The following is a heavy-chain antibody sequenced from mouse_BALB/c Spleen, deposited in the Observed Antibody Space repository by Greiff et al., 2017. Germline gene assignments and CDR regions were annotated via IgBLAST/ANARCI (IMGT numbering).Heavy chain of an antibody. CDR3: ARRHYYGSSGYAMDY. D-gene: IGHD1-1*01. V-gene: IGHV5-6*01. Sequence: EVQLLESGGDLVKPGGSLKLSCAASGFTFSSYGMSWVRQTPDQRLEWVATISSGGSYTYYPDSVKGRFTITRDKAKNTLYLQMSSLKSEDTAMYYCARRHYYGSSGYAMDYWGQGTSVTVSS. J-gene: IGHJ4*01. CDR2: ISSGGSYT. CDR1: GFTFSSYG.